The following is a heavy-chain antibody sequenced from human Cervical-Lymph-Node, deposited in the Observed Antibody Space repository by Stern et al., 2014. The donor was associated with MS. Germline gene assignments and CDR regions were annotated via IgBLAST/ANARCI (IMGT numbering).Heavy chain of an antibody. Sequence: QINLKESGPTLVKPTQTLTLNCTFSGFSLSTPGVGVGWIRQPPGKALECLALIYWDDDKTKCPSLKSRLAITKHPSKNQLVLTVTDRAPVDTATYYFASRGGQGSDWDYWGQGTLVTVSS. D-gene: IGHD3-9*01. CDR1: GFSLSTPGVG. CDR3: ASRGGQGSDWDY. CDR2: IYWDDDK. V-gene: IGHV2-5*02. J-gene: IGHJ4*02.